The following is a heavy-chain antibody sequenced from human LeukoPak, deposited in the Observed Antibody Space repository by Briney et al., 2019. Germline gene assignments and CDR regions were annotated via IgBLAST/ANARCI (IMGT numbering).Heavy chain of an antibody. CDR1: GFTFSGYS. V-gene: IGHV3-21*01. Sequence: GGSLRLSCAGSGFTFSGYSLNWVRQAPGTGLEWVSSITSSGSSMYYADSVKGRFTISRDNAESSVYLQMNSLRAEDTAVYYCARGSDYDILTGYADYWGQGTLVTVSS. CDR2: ITSSGSSM. D-gene: IGHD3-9*01. J-gene: IGHJ4*02. CDR3: ARGSDYDILTGYADY.